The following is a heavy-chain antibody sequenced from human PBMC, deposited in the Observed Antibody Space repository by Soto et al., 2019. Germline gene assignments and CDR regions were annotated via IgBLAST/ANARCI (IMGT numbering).Heavy chain of an antibody. D-gene: IGHD6-19*01. CDR3: AKGGRQWLVTSDFNY. V-gene: IGHV3-30*18. Sequence: VQLVESGGGVVQPGRSLRLSCAASGFTFIDYAMHSVRQAPGKGLGWVAVVSHDGRNTHYADSVKGRFTISKDSSKNTVSLEMTSLRAEDTAVYYCAKGGRQWLVTSDFNYWGQGALVTVSS. CDR2: VSHDGRNT. J-gene: IGHJ4*02. CDR1: GFTFIDYA.